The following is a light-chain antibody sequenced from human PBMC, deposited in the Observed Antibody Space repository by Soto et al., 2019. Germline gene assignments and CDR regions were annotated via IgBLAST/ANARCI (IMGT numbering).Light chain of an antibody. V-gene: IGKV1-39*01. CDR3: QQSHSAFLT. J-gene: IGKJ4*01. CDR2: AAS. Sequence: DIQLTQSPSSLSASVGDRVTITCRSSQTISRYLNWYQQKPGKAPRLLIYAASSLQSGVPARFSGSGSGTDFTLTISSLQPEDFATYYCQQSHSAFLTFGGGTKVEIK. CDR1: QTISRY.